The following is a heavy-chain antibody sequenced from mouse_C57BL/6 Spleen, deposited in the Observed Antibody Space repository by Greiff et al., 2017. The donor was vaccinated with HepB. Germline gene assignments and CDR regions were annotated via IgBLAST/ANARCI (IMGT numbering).Heavy chain of an antibody. J-gene: IGHJ4*01. CDR1: GFTFSDYY. CDR2: ISNGGGST. V-gene: IGHV5-12*01. Sequence: EVMLVESGGGLVQPGGSLKLSCAASGFTFSDYYMYWVRQTPEKRLEWVAYISNGGGSTYYPDTVKGRFTISRDNAKNTLYLQMSRLKSEDTAMYYCARQNSTYYYAMDYWGQGTSVTVSS. CDR3: ARQNSTYYYAMDY.